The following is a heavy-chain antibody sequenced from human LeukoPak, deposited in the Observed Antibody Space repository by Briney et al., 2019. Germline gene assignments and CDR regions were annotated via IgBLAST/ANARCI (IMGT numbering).Heavy chain of an antibody. CDR1: GGTFSSYA. CDR3: AGGTYYYDSSGYYYSYFQH. J-gene: IGHJ1*01. Sequence: SVNVSCKASGGTFSSYAISWVRQAPGQGLEWMGGIIPIFGTANYAQKFQGRVTITADESTSTAYMELSSLRSEDTAVYYCAGGTYYYDSSGYYYSYFQHWGQGTLVTVSS. V-gene: IGHV1-69*13. CDR2: IIPIFGTA. D-gene: IGHD3-22*01.